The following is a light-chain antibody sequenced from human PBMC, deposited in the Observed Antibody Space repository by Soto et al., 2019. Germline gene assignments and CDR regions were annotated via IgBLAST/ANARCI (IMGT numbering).Light chain of an antibody. J-gene: IGKJ2*02. CDR3: QQYDNWPPCT. Sequence: EIVMTQSPGTLSLSPGERATISCRASQVIGSRYLAWYHQKSGQAPRLLIYGASSRATGIPDRFSGSGSGTDFTLTISRLEPEDFGVYYCQQYDNWPPCTFGQGTKLEVK. V-gene: IGKV3-20*01. CDR1: QVIGSRY. CDR2: GAS.